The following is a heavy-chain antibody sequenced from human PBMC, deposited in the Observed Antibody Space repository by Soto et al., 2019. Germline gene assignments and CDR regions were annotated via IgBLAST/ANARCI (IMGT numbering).Heavy chain of an antibody. Sequence: GGSLRLSCAASGFTFSDHYMDWVRQAPGKGLEWVGRTRNKANHYTTEYAASVKGRFTISTDDSKSSLFLQMNSLKTEDTAVYYCARELHRIAAAGTLDYWGQGTLVTVSS. CDR2: TRNKANHYTT. CDR3: ARELHRIAAAGTLDY. D-gene: IGHD6-13*01. V-gene: IGHV3-72*01. CDR1: GFTFSDHY. J-gene: IGHJ4*02.